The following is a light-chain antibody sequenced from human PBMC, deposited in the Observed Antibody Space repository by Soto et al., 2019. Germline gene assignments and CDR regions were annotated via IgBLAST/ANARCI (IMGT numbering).Light chain of an antibody. CDR3: QSYDDSLSVHYV. CDR2: DDT. V-gene: IGLV2-14*01. Sequence: QSVLTQPASVSGSPGQSITISCTGTSSDVGTYNFVSWYQQHPGKAPKLIIHDDTNRPSGVPDRFSGSKSGTSASLAITGLQADDEADYYCQSYDDSLSVHYVFGTGTKVTVL. J-gene: IGLJ1*01. CDR1: SSDVGTYNF.